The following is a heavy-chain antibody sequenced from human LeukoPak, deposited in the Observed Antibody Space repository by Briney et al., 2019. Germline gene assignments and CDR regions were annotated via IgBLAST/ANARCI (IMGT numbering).Heavy chain of an antibody. CDR2: INPSGGST. Sequence: ASVKVSCKASGYTFTSYDMHWVRQAPGQGLEWMGIINPSGGSTSYAQKFQGRVTMTRDTSTSTAYMELRSLTSDDTAVYYCARDLDGSGSYYTDYWGQGTLVTVSS. CDR1: GYTFTSYD. V-gene: IGHV1-46*01. D-gene: IGHD3-10*01. J-gene: IGHJ4*02. CDR3: ARDLDGSGSYYTDY.